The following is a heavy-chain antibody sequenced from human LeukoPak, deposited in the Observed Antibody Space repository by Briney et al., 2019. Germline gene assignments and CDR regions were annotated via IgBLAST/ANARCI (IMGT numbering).Heavy chain of an antibody. CDR3: AKDQPRSGWAFDY. CDR2: ISNSGGST. D-gene: IGHD6-19*01. V-gene: IGHV3-23*01. CDR1: GFTFSDNA. Sequence: AGGSLRLSCAVSGFTFSDNAMSWVRQPPGKGLEWVSAISNSGGSTHYADSVKGRFTISRDNIKNTLYLQMNSLRAEDTAVYYCAKDQPRSGWAFDYWGQGTLVTVSS. J-gene: IGHJ4*02.